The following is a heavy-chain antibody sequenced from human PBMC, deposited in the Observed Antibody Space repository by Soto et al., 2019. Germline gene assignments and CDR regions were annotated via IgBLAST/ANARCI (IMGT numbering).Heavy chain of an antibody. V-gene: IGHV3-23*01. CDR2: ISGSGGST. CDR1: GFTFSSYA. Sequence: GGSLRLSCAASGFTFSSYAMSWVRQAPGKGLEWVSAISGSGGSTYYADSVKGRFTISRDNSKNTLYLQMNSLRAEDTAVYYCAKTLHHVLRYFDWLGDYWGQGTLVTVYS. J-gene: IGHJ4*02. CDR3: AKTLHHVLRYFDWLGDY. D-gene: IGHD3-9*01.